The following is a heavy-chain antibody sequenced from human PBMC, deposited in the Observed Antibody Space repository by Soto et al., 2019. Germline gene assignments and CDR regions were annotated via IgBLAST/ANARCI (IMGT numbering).Heavy chain of an antibody. CDR2: IYYSGST. CDR3: ASNYYDSTGVYY. V-gene: IGHV4-61*01. J-gene: IGHJ4*02. CDR1: GGSVSSGSYY. D-gene: IGHD3-22*01. Sequence: SETLSLTCTVSGGSVSSGSYYWSWIRQPPGKGLEWIGYIYYSGSTSYNPSLKSRVTISVDTSKNQFSLKLSSVTAADTAVYYCASNYYDSTGVYYWGQGTLVTVSS.